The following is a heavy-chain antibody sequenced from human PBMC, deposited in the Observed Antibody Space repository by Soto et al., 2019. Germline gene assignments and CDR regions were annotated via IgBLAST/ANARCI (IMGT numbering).Heavy chain of an antibody. CDR1: GYGFTTYG. J-gene: IGHJ4*02. D-gene: IGHD6-6*01. CDR2: ISAHNGNT. CDR3: ARGRDGDY. V-gene: IGHV1-18*01. Sequence: QVHLVQSGAEVKKPGASVKVSCKGSGYGFTTYGITWVRQAPGQGLEWMAWISAHNGNTNYAQKPQGRVTVTRYTSTSAAYIVLRSLRTADTAVYYCARGRDGDYWGQGALVTVSS.